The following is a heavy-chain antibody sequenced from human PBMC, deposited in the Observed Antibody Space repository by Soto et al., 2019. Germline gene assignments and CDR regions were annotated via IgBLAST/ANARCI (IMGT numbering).Heavy chain of an antibody. CDR3: ARESEDLTSNFDY. V-gene: IGHV3-21*06. CDR2: ISSTTKYI. J-gene: IGHJ4*02. CDR1: GFTFTMFS. Sequence: EVQLVESGGVLVKPGGSLRLSCAASGFTFTMFSMNWVRKAPGKGLEWVSSISSTTKYIYYGDSMKGRFTISRDNANNSLDLEMNSLRADDTAVYYCARESEDLTSNFDYWGQGTLVTVSS.